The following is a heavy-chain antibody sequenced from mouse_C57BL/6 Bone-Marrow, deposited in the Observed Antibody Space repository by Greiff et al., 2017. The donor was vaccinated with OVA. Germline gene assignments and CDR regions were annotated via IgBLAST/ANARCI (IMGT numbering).Heavy chain of an antibody. D-gene: IGHD1-1*01. Sequence: QVQLQQSRQNMVKPGASVKLSCKASGYTFTSYDINWVKQRPGQGLEWIGWIYPRDGSTKYNEKFKGKATLTVDTSSSTAYMELHSLTSEDSAVYFCARRRSLRSGYFDVWGTGTTVTVSS. CDR2: IYPRDGST. V-gene: IGHV1-85*01. CDR3: ARRRSLRSGYFDV. J-gene: IGHJ1*03. CDR1: GYTFTSYD.